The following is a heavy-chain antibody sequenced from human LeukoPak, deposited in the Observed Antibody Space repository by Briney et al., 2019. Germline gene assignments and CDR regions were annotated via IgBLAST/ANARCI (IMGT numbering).Heavy chain of an antibody. D-gene: IGHD2-15*01. CDR2: INSDGSST. CDR1: GFTFSSYW. J-gene: IGHJ4*02. Sequence: AGSLRLSCAASGFTFSSYWMHWVRQAPGKGLMWVSRINSDGSSTTYADSVKGRFTISRDNAKNSLYLQMSSLRDEDTAVYYCARECSGYSCYSYAFDYWGQGSLVTVSS. CDR3: ARECSGYSCYSYAFDY. V-gene: IGHV3-74*01.